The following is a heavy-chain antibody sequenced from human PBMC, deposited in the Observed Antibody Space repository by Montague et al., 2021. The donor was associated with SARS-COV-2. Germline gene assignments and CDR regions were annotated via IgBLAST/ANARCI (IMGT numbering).Heavy chain of an antibody. J-gene: IGHJ5*02. D-gene: IGHD6-19*01. CDR3: ARPFRMGMAGMPLLT. CDR2: INHPGST. Sequence: SETLSLTCAVYGGSFSSYYYYWIRQSPPPRLELIGKINHPGSTTYNHSLTIHITISVDTSTNQFSLNLTSVTVADTALSYCARPFRMGMAGMPLLTWGQGTLVTVSS. CDR1: GGSFSSYY. V-gene: IGHV4-34*01.